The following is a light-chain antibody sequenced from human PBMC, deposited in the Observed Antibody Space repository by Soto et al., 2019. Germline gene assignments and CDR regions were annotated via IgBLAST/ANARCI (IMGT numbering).Light chain of an antibody. V-gene: IGKV1-39*01. CDR1: QSISTY. CDR2: AAS. Sequence: DIQMTQSPSSLSASVGDRVTITCRASQSISTYLNWYQQKPGKAPKLLIYAASSLQRGVPLRFRGSGSGTDFTLTISSLQPEDFATYYCQQSYSLPYSFGQGTKLEIK. J-gene: IGKJ2*03. CDR3: QQSYSLPYS.